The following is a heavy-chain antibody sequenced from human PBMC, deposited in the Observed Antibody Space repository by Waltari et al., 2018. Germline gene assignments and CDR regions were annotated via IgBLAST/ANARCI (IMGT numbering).Heavy chain of an antibody. CDR2: IKQDGSEK. CDR1: GFTFSSYW. CDR3: AREEYCSSTSCYADGVDY. Sequence: VQLVESGGGVVQPGGSLRLSCAASGFTFSSYWMSWVRQAPGKGLEWVANIKQDGSEKYYVDSVKGRFTISRDNAKNSLYLQMNSLRAEDTAVYYCAREEYCSSTSCYADGVDYWGQGTLVTVSS. V-gene: IGHV3-7*01. J-gene: IGHJ4*02. D-gene: IGHD2-2*01.